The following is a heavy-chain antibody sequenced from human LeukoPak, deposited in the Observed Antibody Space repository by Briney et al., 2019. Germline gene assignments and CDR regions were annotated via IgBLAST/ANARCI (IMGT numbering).Heavy chain of an antibody. Sequence: PGRSLRLSCAASGFTFDDYAMHWVRQAPGKGLEWVSGISWNSGSIGYADSVKGRFTISRDNAKNSLYLQMNSLRAEDTALYYCAKDIAAADLFDYWGQGTLVTVSS. D-gene: IGHD6-13*01. J-gene: IGHJ4*02. CDR3: AKDIAAADLFDY. CDR2: ISWNSGSI. CDR1: GFTFDDYA. V-gene: IGHV3-9*01.